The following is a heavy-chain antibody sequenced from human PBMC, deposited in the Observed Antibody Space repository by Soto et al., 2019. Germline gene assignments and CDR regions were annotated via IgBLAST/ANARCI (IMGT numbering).Heavy chain of an antibody. J-gene: IGHJ5*02. CDR1: GYTFTNYG. CDR2: INVYNGNT. V-gene: IGHV1-18*01. Sequence: QVQLVQSGGEVKKPGASVKVSCKASGYTFTNYGISWVRQAPGQGLEWMGWINVYNGNTKYAQKVQGRVTMTTDTSTSTVYMELRSLRSDDTAVYYCARGVGSGSYYNQYNWFDPWCQGTLVTVSS. CDR3: ARGVGSGSYYNQYNWFDP. D-gene: IGHD3-10*01.